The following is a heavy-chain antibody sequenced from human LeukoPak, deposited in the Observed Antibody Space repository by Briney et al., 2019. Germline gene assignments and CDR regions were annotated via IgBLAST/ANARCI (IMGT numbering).Heavy chain of an antibody. D-gene: IGHD4-17*01. CDR2: INHSGST. J-gene: IGHJ3*02. Sequence: SETLSLTCTVSGGSISSGGYYWSWIRQPPGKGLEWIGEINHSGSTNYNPSLKSRVIISVDTSKNHFSLKLNSVTAADTAVYYCARHSYGDYGNAFDIWGQGTMVTVSS. CDR1: GGSISSGGYY. V-gene: IGHV4-39*01. CDR3: ARHSYGDYGNAFDI.